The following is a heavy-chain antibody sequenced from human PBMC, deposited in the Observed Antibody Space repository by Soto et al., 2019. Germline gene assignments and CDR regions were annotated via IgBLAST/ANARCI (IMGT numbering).Heavy chain of an antibody. CDR3: ARDIFGHVDAFDL. Sequence: SVKVCFKASGYIFSSFYINWVRQAPGQGLEWMGWTSGYSGNSKYAQKFQGRVTMTTDTSTNTGYMEMRSLTSDDTAVYYCARDIFGHVDAFDLWGQGTMVTVSS. D-gene: IGHD3-3*02. CDR1: GYIFSSFY. V-gene: IGHV1-18*01. J-gene: IGHJ3*01. CDR2: TSGYSGNS.